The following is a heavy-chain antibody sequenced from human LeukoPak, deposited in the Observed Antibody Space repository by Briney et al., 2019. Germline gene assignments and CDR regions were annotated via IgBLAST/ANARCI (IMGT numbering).Heavy chain of an antibody. CDR1: GFTFSDYY. V-gene: IGHV3-11*05. CDR2: ISSGSSYT. Sequence: TGGSLRLSRVGSGFTFSDYYMSGIRQAPRKGPEWVSYISSGSSYTNYADSVKGRFSISRDNAKNSLYLQMNSLRAEDTAVYYCARGGYYNSGSTDYWGHGTLVTVSS. J-gene: IGHJ4*01. CDR3: ARGGYYNSGSTDY. D-gene: IGHD3-10*01.